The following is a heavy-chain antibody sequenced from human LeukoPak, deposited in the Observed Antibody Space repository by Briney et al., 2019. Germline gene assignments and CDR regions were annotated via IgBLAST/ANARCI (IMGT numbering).Heavy chain of an antibody. CDR2: IYYSGST. J-gene: IGHJ3*02. V-gene: IGHV4-39*01. Sequence: SETLSLTCTVSGGSTSSSSYYWGWIRQPPGKGLEWIGSIYYSGSTYYNPSLKSRVTISVDTSKNQFSLKPSSVTAADTAVYYCARNPIYYDSSGPGAFDIWGQGTMVTVSS. D-gene: IGHD3-22*01. CDR3: ARNPIYYDSSGPGAFDI. CDR1: GGSTSSSSYY.